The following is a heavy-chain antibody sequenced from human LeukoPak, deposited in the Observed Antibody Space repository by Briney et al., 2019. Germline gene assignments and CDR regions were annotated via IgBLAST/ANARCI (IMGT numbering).Heavy chain of an antibody. CDR3: ARDRTPDRYSSGPNYFDY. V-gene: IGHV1-46*01. J-gene: IGHJ4*02. Sequence: ASVKVSCKASGYTFTSYYMHWVRQAPGQGLEWMGIINPSGGSTSYAQKFQGRVTMTRDTSTSTVYMELSSLRSEDTAVYYCARDRTPDRYSSGPNYFDYWGQGTLVTVSS. CDR1: GYTFTSYY. CDR2: INPSGGST. D-gene: IGHD6-19*01.